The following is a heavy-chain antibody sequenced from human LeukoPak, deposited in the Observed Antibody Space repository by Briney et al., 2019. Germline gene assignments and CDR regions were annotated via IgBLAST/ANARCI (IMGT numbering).Heavy chain of an antibody. J-gene: IGHJ4*02. CDR2: ISSGSSYI. V-gene: IGHV3-21*01. Sequence: GGSLRLSCAASGFTFSSYSMNWVRQAPGKGLEWVSSISSGSSYIYYADSVKGRFTISRDNAKNSLYLQMNSLRAEDTAVYYCARDRSSSTSCYDYWGQGTLVTVSS. CDR1: GFTFSSYS. D-gene: IGHD2-2*01. CDR3: ARDRSSSTSCYDY.